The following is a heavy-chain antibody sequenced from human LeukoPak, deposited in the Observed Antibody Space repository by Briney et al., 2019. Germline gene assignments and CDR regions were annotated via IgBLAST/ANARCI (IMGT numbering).Heavy chain of an antibody. Sequence: SVKVSCKASGYTFTSYGISWARQAPGQGLEWMGGIIPIFGTANYAQKFQGRVTITADESTSTAYMELSSLRSEDTAVYYCATGLTGTTGNWFDPWGQGTLVTVSS. J-gene: IGHJ5*02. CDR1: GYTFTSYG. V-gene: IGHV1-69*13. D-gene: IGHD1-20*01. CDR3: ATGLTGTTGNWFDP. CDR2: IIPIFGTA.